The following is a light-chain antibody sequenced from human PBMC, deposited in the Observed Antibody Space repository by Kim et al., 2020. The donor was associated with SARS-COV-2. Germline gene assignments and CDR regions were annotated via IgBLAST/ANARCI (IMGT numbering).Light chain of an antibody. CDR2: GAS. CDR3: QPYGRSPPHI. J-gene: IGKJ2*01. V-gene: IGKV3-20*01. CDR1: QSVSSSY. Sequence: EIVLTQSTGTLSLSPGERATLSCRASQSVSSSYLAWYQQKPGQAPRLLIYGASSRATGIPDRFSGSGSGTDFTLTISRLEPEDFAVYFCQPYGRSPPHIFGHATKLDI.